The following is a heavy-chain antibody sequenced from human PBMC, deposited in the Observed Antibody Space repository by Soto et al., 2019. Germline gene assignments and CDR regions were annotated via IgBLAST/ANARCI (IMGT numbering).Heavy chain of an antibody. D-gene: IGHD6-13*01. CDR3: ARRNGTGQLAKFDY. V-gene: IGHV3-7*03. CDR1: GFTFSSYW. J-gene: IGHJ4*02. Sequence: EVQLVESGGGLVQPGGSLRLSCAASGFTFSSYWMSWVRQAPGKGLEWVANIKQDGSEKYYVDSVKGRFTISRDNAKNSLYLQMNSLRAEDTAVYYCARRNGTGQLAKFDYWGQGTLVTVSS. CDR2: IKQDGSEK.